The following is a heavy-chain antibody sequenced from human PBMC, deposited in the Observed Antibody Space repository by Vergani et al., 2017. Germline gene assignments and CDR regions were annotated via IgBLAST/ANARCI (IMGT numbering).Heavy chain of an antibody. CDR2: IYYSGSN. V-gene: IGHV4-59*01. CDR1: GGSISSYY. CDR3: ASARTGYIDAFDI. J-gene: IGHJ3*02. D-gene: IGHD6-13*01. Sequence: QVQLQESGPGLVKPSETLSLTCTVSGGSISSYYWSWIRQPPGKGLEWIGYIYYSGSNNYNASLKSRVAISVDTSKNQFYLKLSSVTAADTAVYYGASARTGYIDAFDIWGQGTMVTVSS.